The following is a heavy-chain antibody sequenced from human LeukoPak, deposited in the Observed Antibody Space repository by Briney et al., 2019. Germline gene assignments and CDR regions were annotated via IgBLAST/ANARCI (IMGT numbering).Heavy chain of an antibody. V-gene: IGHV4-4*07. Sequence: SETLSLTCTVSGRPLFLFYWSWIRQTAGKGMEWIGRLYRGAGTDYNPSLKSRITMSVDTSKKQFALKLSAVTAADTAVYYCARTYSSGWYGGNWFDPWGQGTLVTVSS. J-gene: IGHJ5*02. CDR2: LYRGAGT. D-gene: IGHD6-19*01. CDR3: ARTYSSGWYGGNWFDP. CDR1: GRPLFLFY.